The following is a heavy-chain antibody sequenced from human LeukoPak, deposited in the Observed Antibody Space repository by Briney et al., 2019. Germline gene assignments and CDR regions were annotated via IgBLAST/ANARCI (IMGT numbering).Heavy chain of an antibody. CDR1: GYTFTSYD. D-gene: IGHD5-18*01. CDR2: MNPNSGNT. J-gene: IGHJ5*02. V-gene: IGHV1-8*01. Sequence: ASVEVSCKASGYTFTSYDINWVRQATGQGLEWMGWMNPNSGNTGYAQKFQGRVTMTRNTSISTAYMELSSLRSEDTAVYYCARTAGYSYGYAGWFDPWGQGTLVTVSS. CDR3: ARTAGYSYGYAGWFDP.